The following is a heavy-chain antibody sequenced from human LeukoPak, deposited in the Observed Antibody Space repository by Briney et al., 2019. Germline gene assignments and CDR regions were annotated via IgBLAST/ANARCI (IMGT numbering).Heavy chain of an antibody. CDR2: INAGNSNT. CDR3: ARAGVLHRAEDY. CDR1: GYTFTSYA. J-gene: IGHJ4*02. V-gene: IGHV1-3*01. D-gene: IGHD2-21*01. Sequence: ASVKVSCKASGYTFTSYAMHWVRQAPGQRLEWMGWINAGNSNTKYSQKFQGRVTITRDTSASTAYMELSSLRSEDTAVYYCARAGVLHRAEDYWGQGTLVTVSS.